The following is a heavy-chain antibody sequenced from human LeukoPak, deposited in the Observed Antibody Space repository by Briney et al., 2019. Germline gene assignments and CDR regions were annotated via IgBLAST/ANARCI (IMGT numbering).Heavy chain of an antibody. D-gene: IGHD2-2*03. CDR1: GFSFSTTD. CDR2: ISGTNGIT. J-gene: IGHJ3*02. Sequence: GGSLRLSCAASGFSFSTTDMSWVRQTPGKGLEWVSGISGTNGITYYADPVKGRFTISRDNSKNTLYLQMHSLRAEDTAIYFCAMGGYFSFDMWGQGTKVTVSS. CDR3: AMGGYFSFDM. V-gene: IGHV3-23*01.